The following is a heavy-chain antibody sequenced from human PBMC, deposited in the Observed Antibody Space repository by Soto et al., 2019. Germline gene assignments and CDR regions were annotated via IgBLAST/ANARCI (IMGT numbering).Heavy chain of an antibody. CDR1: GYTFTSYY. V-gene: IGHV1-46*01. CDR3: AGENGDTSRLYYYGMDV. J-gene: IGHJ6*02. Sequence: ASVKVSCKASGYTFTSYYMHWVRQAPGQGLEWMGIINPSGGSTSYAQKFQGRVTMTRDTSTSTVYMELSSLRSEDTAVYYCAGENGDTSRLYYYGMDVRGQGTTVTVSS. CDR2: INPSGGST.